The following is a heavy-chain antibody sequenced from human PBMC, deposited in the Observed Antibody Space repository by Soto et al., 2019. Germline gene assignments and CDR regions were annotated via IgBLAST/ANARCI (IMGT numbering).Heavy chain of an antibody. V-gene: IGHV1-18*01. J-gene: IGHJ4*02. Sequence: QVHLVQSGAEVKKPGASVKVSCKASGYTFTSYGITWVRQAPGQGLEWMGWISAHNGNTDYAQMLQGRVIVTRDTSTSTAYMVLRSLRADDTAVYYCARGGYGDYWGQGALVTVSS. CDR2: ISAHNGNT. D-gene: IGHD1-1*01. CDR1: GYTFTSYG. CDR3: ARGGYGDY.